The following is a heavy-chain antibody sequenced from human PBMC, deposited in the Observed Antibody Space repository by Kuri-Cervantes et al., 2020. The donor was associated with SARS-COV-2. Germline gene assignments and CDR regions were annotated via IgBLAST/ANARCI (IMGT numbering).Heavy chain of an antibody. J-gene: IGHJ6*02. CDR1: GGTFSSYA. CDR2: IIPIFGTA. D-gene: IGHD6-6*01. CDR3: ARDLAARLDYYYGMDV. V-gene: IGHV1-69*06. Sequence: SVKVSCKASGGTFSSYAISWVRQAPGQGLEWMGGIIPIFGTANYAQKFQGRVTITADKSTSTAYMEPSSLRSEDTAVYYCARDLAARLDYYYGMDVWGQGTTVTVSS.